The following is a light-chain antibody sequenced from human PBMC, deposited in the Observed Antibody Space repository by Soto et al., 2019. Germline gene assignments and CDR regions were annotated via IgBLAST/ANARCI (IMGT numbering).Light chain of an antibody. V-gene: IGLV1-44*01. CDR2: SNY. CDR3: AAWDDILNVYV. Sequence: SVLTQPPSASGSPGQRVTISCYGSSSNIESNTVTWYRQLPGTAPKLVIYSNYDRPSGGPDRFSGSTSGTSASLVIRGLQSEDEADYYCAAWDDILNVYVFGGGTKVTVL. CDR1: SSNIESNT. J-gene: IGLJ1*01.